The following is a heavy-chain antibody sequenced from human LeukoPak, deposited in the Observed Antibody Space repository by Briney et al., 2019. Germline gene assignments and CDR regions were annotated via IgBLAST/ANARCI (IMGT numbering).Heavy chain of an antibody. Sequence: GGSLRLSCAASGFTFSSYAMTWVRQAPGKGLEWVSVSGSGGSTYYADSVKGRFTISRDNSKNTVYLQMNSLRAEDTAVYYCAKDRHVGSHNFWGQGTLVTVSS. CDR1: GFTFSSYA. D-gene: IGHD1-26*01. CDR2: SGSGGST. J-gene: IGHJ4*02. CDR3: AKDRHVGSHNF. V-gene: IGHV3-23*01.